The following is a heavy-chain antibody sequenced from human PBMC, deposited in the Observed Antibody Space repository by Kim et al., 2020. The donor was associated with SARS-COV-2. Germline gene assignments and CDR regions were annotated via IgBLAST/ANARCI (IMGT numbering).Heavy chain of an antibody. CDR2: MNPNSGNT. CDR3: ARDDILTGHWGSYYYGMDV. CDR1: GYTFTSYD. J-gene: IGHJ6*02. D-gene: IGHD3-9*01. Sequence: ASVKVSCKASGYTFTSYDINWVRQATGQGLEWMGWMNPNSGNTGYAQKFQGRVTMTRNTSISTAYMELSSLRSEDTAMYYCARDDILTGHWGSYYYGMDVWGQGTTVTVSS. V-gene: IGHV1-8*01.